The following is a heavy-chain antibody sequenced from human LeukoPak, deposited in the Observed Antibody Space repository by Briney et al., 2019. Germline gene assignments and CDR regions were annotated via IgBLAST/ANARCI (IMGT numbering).Heavy chain of an antibody. V-gene: IGHV3-23*01. CDR1: GFTFSSYS. D-gene: IGHD5-12*01. CDR2: ISGSGGST. Sequence: GSLRLSCAASGFTFSSYSMNWVRQAPGKGLEWVSAISGSGGSTYYADSVKGRFTISRDNSKNTLYLQMNSLRAEDTAVYYCAKECYGYELCIDYWGQGTLVTVSS. CDR3: AKECYGYELCIDY. J-gene: IGHJ4*02.